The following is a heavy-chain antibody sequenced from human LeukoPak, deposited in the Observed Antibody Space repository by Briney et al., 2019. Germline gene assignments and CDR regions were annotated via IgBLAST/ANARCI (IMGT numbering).Heavy chain of an antibody. CDR3: ARIYGNSEVDA. CDR1: RASISSYY. J-gene: IGHJ5*02. V-gene: IGHV4-59*01. D-gene: IGHD4-23*01. Sequence: SETLSLTCTVCRASISSYYWSWIRPPPGKGLEWMGYVYYTCNTNYNTCLKSLLTMSLNKSKNQLTLKLTAVTAADTSVYYCARIYGNSEVDAWGQGILVTVSS. CDR2: VYYTCNT.